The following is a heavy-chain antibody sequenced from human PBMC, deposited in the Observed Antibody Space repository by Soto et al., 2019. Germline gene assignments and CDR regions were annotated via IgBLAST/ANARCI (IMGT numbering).Heavy chain of an antibody. J-gene: IGHJ6*02. CDR2: INTYNGNT. Sequence: QVQLVQSGAEVKNPGASVKVSCKTSGYTFTSYGIGWARQAPGQGLEWMGWINTYNGNTNYAQNRQGRGTLTTETSTSTAYIELRSLRSNDTAIYYCAMVDVYVTPSPQDVWGQGTTVTVSS. CDR1: GYTFTSYG. CDR3: AMVDVYVTPSPQDV. D-gene: IGHD3-16*01. V-gene: IGHV1-18*01.